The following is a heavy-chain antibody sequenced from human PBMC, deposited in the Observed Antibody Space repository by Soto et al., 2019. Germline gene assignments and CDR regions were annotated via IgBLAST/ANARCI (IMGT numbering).Heavy chain of an antibody. D-gene: IGHD3-10*01. Sequence: ASVKVSCKASGYTFISYGIRWVLQAPGQGLEWVGWMSAFTGKADYAQIFQDRVTMTTDTSTSTAYMELRSLRSDDTAVYYCARDQRYYGSGYYYSDSWGQGTLVTVSS. CDR3: ARDQRYYGSGYYYSDS. CDR1: GYTFISYG. V-gene: IGHV1-18*04. CDR2: MSAFTGKA. J-gene: IGHJ1*01.